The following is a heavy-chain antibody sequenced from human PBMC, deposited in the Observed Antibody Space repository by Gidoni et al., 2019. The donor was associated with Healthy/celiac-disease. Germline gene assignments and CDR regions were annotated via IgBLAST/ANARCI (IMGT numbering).Heavy chain of an antibody. CDR1: GCTCSSYS. V-gene: IGHV3-21*01. Sequence: EVQLVESGGGLVKPGGSLRLACAASGCTCSSYSMNWVRQAPGKGLVWVSSISSSSSYIYYADSVKGRFTISRDNAKNSLYLQMNSLRAEDTAVYYCANVPAANDAFDIWGQGTMVTVSS. D-gene: IGHD2-2*01. CDR2: ISSSSSYI. J-gene: IGHJ3*02. CDR3: ANVPAANDAFDI.